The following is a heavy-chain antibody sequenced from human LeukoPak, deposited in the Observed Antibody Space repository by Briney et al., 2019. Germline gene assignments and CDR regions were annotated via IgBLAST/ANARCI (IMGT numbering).Heavy chain of an antibody. Sequence: SETLSLTCTVSGASIRSGDYYWSWIRQPPGKGLEWIGYIYDSGSTYYNLSLKSRITISVDTSENRFSLKLSSVTATDTAVYYCARDCSGGSCYGAFDIWGQGTMVTVSS. CDR3: ARDCSGGSCYGAFDI. V-gene: IGHV4-30-4*01. J-gene: IGHJ3*02. CDR1: GASIRSGDYY. D-gene: IGHD2-15*01. CDR2: IYDSGST.